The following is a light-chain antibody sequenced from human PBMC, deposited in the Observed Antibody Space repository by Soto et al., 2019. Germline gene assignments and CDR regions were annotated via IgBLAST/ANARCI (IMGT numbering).Light chain of an antibody. V-gene: IGKV1-12*01. CDR2: AAS. J-gene: IGKJ2*01. CDR1: QGVNNW. CDR3: QQASSFPYT. Sequence: DIQMTQSPSSVSASVGDTVTITCRASQGVNNWLAWYQQKPGKAPKLLIYAASNLQSGVPSRFTGSGSGTAFTLTISTLQPEDFATYYCQQASSFPYTFAQGTKLDIQ.